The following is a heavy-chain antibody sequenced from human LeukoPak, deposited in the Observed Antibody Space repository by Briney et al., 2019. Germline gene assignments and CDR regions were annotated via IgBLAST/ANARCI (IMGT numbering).Heavy chain of an antibody. Sequence: PGRSLRLSCAASGFTFNTYAMHWVRQAPGKGLEWVAVISYDRSNQYYADSVKGRSTISRDNSKNTLYLQMNSLRPEDAAVYYCARDRLLITVAGTVDQWGRGTLVTVSS. CDR1: GFTFNTYA. D-gene: IGHD6-19*01. V-gene: IGHV3-30-3*01. CDR2: ISYDRSNQ. CDR3: ARDRLLITVAGTVDQ. J-gene: IGHJ4*02.